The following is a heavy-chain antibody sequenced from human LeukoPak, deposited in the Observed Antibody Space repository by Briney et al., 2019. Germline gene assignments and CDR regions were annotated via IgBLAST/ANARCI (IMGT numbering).Heavy chain of an antibody. Sequence: PGGSLRHSCAASGFSFSSYSFNWVRQAPGKGLEWVSSINTVSSYIYYADSLKGRFTISRDNAKHSVYLQIDSLRAEESAVHYCARLRRNTDSSGFFYYYDYWGQGTLVTVSS. D-gene: IGHD3-22*01. J-gene: IGHJ4*02. CDR1: GFSFSSYS. CDR3: ARLRRNTDSSGFFYYYDY. V-gene: IGHV3-21*06. CDR2: INTVSSYI.